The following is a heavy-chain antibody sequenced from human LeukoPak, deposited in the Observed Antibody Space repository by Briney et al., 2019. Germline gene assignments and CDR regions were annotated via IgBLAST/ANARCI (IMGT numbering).Heavy chain of an antibody. CDR1: CFTFSIYA. V-gene: IGHV3-23*01. D-gene: IGHD2-15*01. CDR3: ARAVHCSVGSCYFDY. CDR2: ISGSGGST. Sequence: GGSLRLSCAASCFTFSIYAMRWLRQAPGKGLEWVSAISGSGGSTYYADSVKGRFTISRDNSKNTLYLQMNSLRAEDTAVYYCARAVHCSVGSCYFDYWGQGTLVTVSS. J-gene: IGHJ4*02.